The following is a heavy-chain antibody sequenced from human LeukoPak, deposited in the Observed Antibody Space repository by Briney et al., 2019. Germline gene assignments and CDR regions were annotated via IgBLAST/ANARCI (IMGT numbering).Heavy chain of an antibody. J-gene: IGHJ4*02. Sequence: ASVKVSCKASGYTFTSYAMNWVRQAPGQGLEWMGWINTNTGNPTYAQGFTGRFVFSLDTSVSTAYLQISSLKAEDTAVYYCARSHPNPVAPTKGIDYWGQGTLVTVSS. D-gene: IGHD6-19*01. CDR1: GYTFTSYA. V-gene: IGHV7-4-1*02. CDR3: ARSHPNPVAPTKGIDY. CDR2: INTNTGNP.